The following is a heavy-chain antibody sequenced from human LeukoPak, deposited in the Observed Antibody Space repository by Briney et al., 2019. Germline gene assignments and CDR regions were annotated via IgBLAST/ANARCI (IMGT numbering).Heavy chain of an antibody. J-gene: IGHJ4*02. D-gene: IGHD4-17*01. Sequence: PGGSLRLSCAVSGLTFTTYDFHWVRQGAGKGLEWVSGIGKTGDTYYLDSVKGRFTFSRENAWNSLSLQMNSLTAGDTAVYYCARGAVTGFDFWGPGTLVIVSS. V-gene: IGHV3-13*01. CDR1: GLTFTTYD. CDR2: IGKTGDT. CDR3: ARGAVTGFDF.